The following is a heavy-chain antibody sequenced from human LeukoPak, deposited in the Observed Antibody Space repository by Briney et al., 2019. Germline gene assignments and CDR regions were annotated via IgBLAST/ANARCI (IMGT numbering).Heavy chain of an antibody. CDR2: FDPEDGET. CDR3: AAGLGYCSGGSCYTRWFDP. V-gene: IGHV1-24*01. J-gene: IGHJ5*02. Sequence: ASVKVSCKASGYTFTGYYMHWVRQAPGKGLEWMGGFDPEDGETIYAQKFQGRVTMTEDTSTDTAYMELSSLRSEDTAVYYCAAGLGYCSGGSCYTRWFDPWGQGTLVTVSS. CDR1: GYTFTGYY. D-gene: IGHD2-15*01.